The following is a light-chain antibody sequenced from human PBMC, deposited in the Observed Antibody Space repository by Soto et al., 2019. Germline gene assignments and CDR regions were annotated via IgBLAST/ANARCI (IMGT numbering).Light chain of an antibody. J-gene: IGKJ4*02. CDR2: GSS. V-gene: IGKV3D-15*01. Sequence: EVLMTQSPATLSVSPGERATLSCRASESISSNLAWYQQKVGQAPRLLIYGSSIRATCIPARFSGIGSGTEFTLTNSSLQSEGYAVYFCQQYNNWPPLTFVGGTKVEIK. CDR3: QQYNNWPPLT. CDR1: ESISSN.